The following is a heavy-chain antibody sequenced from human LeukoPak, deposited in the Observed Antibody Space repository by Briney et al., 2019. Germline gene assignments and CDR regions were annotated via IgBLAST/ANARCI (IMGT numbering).Heavy chain of an antibody. V-gene: IGHV3-21*01. D-gene: IGHD3-3*01. J-gene: IGHJ4*02. CDR1: GFTFNDYT. Sequence: GGSLRLSCAASGFTFNDYTMTWVRQAPGKGREWVSSITGDCNYIFYAVSVKGRFTISRDNAQNSLFLELNSLRGEDTAVYYCARERNFYYFDYWGQGALVTVSS. CDR3: ARERNFYYFDY. CDR2: ITGDCNYI.